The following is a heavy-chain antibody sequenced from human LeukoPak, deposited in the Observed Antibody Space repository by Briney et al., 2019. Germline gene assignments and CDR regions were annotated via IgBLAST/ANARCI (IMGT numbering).Heavy chain of an antibody. CDR2: INPSGGST. Sequence: ASVKVSCKASGYTFTSYYMHWVRQAPGQGLEWMGIINPSGGSTSYAQKFQSRVTMTRDTSTSTVYMELSSLSSEDTAVYYCARVSYGDYYDYWGQGTLVTVSS. J-gene: IGHJ4*02. V-gene: IGHV1-46*01. CDR3: ARVSYGDYYDY. CDR1: GYTFTSYY. D-gene: IGHD4-17*01.